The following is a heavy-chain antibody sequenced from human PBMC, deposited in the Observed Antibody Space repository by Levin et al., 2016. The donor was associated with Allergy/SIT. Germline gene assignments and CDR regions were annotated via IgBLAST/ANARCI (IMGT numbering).Heavy chain of an antibody. CDR3: ARDRSKDWGIAAAGDFHGT. V-gene: IGHV4-61*01. D-gene: IGHD6-13*01. J-gene: IGHJ3*01. CDR1: GGSVSSGSYY. Sequence: SETLSLTCTVSGGSVSSGSYYWSWIRQPPGKGLEWIGYIYYSGSTNYNPSLKSRVTISVDTSKNQFSLKLSSVTAADTAVYYCARDRSKDWGIAAAGDFHGTWGQGTMVTVSS. CDR2: IYYSGST.